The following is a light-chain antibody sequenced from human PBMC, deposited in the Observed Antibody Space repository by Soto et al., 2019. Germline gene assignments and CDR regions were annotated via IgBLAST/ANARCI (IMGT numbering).Light chain of an antibody. CDR1: QGISSY. J-gene: IGKJ4*01. V-gene: IGKV1-9*01. CDR2: AAS. CDR3: QQLNSYPPT. Sequence: IQWTQSPSSRSASVADIVTITCRASQGISSYLAWYQQKPGKAPKLLIYAASTLQRGVPARFSGSGSGTDFSLPISRLQPEDFVTSFCQQLNSYPPTFGGGTKVQIK.